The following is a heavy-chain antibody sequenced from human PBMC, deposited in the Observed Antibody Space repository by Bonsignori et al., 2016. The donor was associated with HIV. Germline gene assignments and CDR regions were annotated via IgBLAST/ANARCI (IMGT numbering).Heavy chain of an antibody. J-gene: IGHJ4*02. CDR2: INPSGSSL. D-gene: IGHD3-10*01. Sequence: WVRQAPGQGLEWMGIINPSGSSLSYAQKFQDRVTMTTDTSTSTVYMELSSLKSEDTAIYYCARDRSGRGAVDYWGQGTLVTVSS. V-gene: IGHV1-46*01. CDR3: ARDRSGRGAVDY.